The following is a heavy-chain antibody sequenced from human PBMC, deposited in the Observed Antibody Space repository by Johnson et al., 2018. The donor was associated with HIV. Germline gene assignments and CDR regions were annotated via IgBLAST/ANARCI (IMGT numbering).Heavy chain of an antibody. J-gene: IGHJ3*02. V-gene: IGHV3-11*04. CDR1: GFTFSDYY. CDR2: ISTSDGTI. D-gene: IGHD3-22*01. CDR3: AKTLGYDSSDYHDGFDI. Sequence: QVQLVESGGGLVQPGGSLRLSCVASGFTFSDYYMTWIRQAPGKGLEWVSYISTSDGTIYSADTVKGRFSISRDNAKNSLYLQMNSLRPEDTAVYYCAKTLGYDSSDYHDGFDIWGHGTMVTVSS.